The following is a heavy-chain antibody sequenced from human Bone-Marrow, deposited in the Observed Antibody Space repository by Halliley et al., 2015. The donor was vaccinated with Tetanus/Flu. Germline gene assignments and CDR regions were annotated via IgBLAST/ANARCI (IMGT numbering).Heavy chain of an antibody. V-gene: IGHV3-33*03. CDR3: AKEYSSGWGHTGRFYYGMDV. D-gene: IGHD6-19*01. CDR2: GSIQ. Sequence: GSIQYYAAPVKGRFTIFRDNSKKTVYLEMNSLRAEDTAVYYCAKEYSSGWGHTGRFYYGMDVWGQGTTVTVSS. J-gene: IGHJ6*02.